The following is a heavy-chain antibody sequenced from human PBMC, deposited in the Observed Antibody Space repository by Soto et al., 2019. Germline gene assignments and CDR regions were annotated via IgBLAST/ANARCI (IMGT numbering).Heavy chain of an antibody. CDR3: ARADDFLSAFDI. Sequence: ASVKVSCQASRYTFTGYYMHWVRQAPGQGLEWMGWINPNSGGTNYAQKFQGRVTMTRDTSISTAYMELSRLRSDDTAVYYCARADDFLSAFDIWGQGTMVTVSS. D-gene: IGHD3-16*01. V-gene: IGHV1-2*02. CDR2: INPNSGGT. CDR1: RYTFTGYY. J-gene: IGHJ3*02.